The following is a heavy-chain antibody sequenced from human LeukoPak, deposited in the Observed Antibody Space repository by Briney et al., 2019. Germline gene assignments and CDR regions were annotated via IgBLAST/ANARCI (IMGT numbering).Heavy chain of an antibody. CDR3: ARETKDAFDI. Sequence: SETLSLTCTVSGGSISSYYWSWIRQPPRQGLEWIGYIYTSWSTNYNPSLTSRVTISVDTSKNQFCLKLSSVTAADTAVYYCARETKDAFDIWGQGTMVTVSS. CDR1: GGSISSYY. V-gene: IGHV4-4*09. CDR2: IYTSWST. J-gene: IGHJ3*02.